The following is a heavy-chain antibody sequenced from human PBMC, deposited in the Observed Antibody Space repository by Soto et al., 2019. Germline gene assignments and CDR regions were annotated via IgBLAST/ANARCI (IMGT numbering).Heavy chain of an antibody. CDR3: ASAMATIPWAFDI. D-gene: IGHD5-12*01. J-gene: IGHJ3*02. V-gene: IGHV1-2*04. CDR1: GYTFTGYY. CDR2: INPNSGGT. Sequence: ASVKVSCKAAGYTFTGYYMHWVRQAPGQGLEWMGWINPNSGGTNYAQKFQGWVTRTRDTSISTAYMELSRLRSDDTAVYYCASAMATIPWAFDIWGQGTMVTVSS.